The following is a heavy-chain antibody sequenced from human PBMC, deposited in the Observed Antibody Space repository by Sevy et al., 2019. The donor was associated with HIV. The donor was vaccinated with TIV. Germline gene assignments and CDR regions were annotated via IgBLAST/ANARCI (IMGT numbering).Heavy chain of an antibody. CDR2: ISDVGTTI. D-gene: IGHD3-10*01. Sequence: GGSLRLSCTASGFTFSNYYMTWIRQAPGRGLEWVSYISDVGTTIYYADSVKGRFTNSRVNAKNSLYLQMNSLRAEDTAVYYCAREGSLRYFDLWGRGTLVTVSS. V-gene: IGHV3-11*01. CDR3: AREGSLRYFDL. J-gene: IGHJ2*01. CDR1: GFTFSNYY.